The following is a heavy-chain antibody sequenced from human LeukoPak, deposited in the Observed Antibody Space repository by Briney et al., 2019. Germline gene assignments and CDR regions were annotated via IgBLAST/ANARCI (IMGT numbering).Heavy chain of an antibody. D-gene: IGHD3-10*01. Sequence: SETLSLTCTVSGGSISSGGYYWSWIRQHPGKGLEWIGYIYYSGSTYYNPSLKSRVTISVDTSKNQFSLKLSSVTAADTAVYYCARAPYYYGSGIYYYYGMDVWGQGTAVTASS. CDR3: ARAPYYYGSGIYYYYGMDV. CDR2: IYYSGST. J-gene: IGHJ6*02. V-gene: IGHV4-31*03. CDR1: GGSISSGGYY.